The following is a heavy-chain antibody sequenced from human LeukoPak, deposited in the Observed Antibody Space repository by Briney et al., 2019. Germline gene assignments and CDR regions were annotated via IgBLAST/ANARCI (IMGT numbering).Heavy chain of an antibody. J-gene: IGHJ5*02. CDR2: IYSGGST. V-gene: IGHV3-66*01. CDR3: ARVYSSSNRFDP. Sequence: GGSLRLSCAASGFTVSSNYMSWVRQAPGKGLEWVSVIYSGGSTYYADSVKGRFTISRDNSKNTLYLQMNSLRAEDTAVYYCARVYSSSNRFDPWGQGTLVTVSS. D-gene: IGHD6-6*01. CDR1: GFTVSSNY.